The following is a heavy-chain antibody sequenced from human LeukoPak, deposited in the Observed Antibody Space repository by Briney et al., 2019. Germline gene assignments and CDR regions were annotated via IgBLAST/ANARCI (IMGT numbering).Heavy chain of an antibody. CDR3: ARRGRLGENWGPYYYAMDV. V-gene: IGHV4-38-2*02. Sequence: SETLSLTCTVSGYSISSGYYWGWIRQPPGKGLEWIGSGSTYYNPSLKSRVTISVDTSNNQFSLRLSSVTAADTAVYYCARRGRLGENWGPYYYAMDVWGQGTTVTVSS. D-gene: IGHD7-27*01. J-gene: IGHJ6*02. CDR2: SGST. CDR1: GYSISSGYY.